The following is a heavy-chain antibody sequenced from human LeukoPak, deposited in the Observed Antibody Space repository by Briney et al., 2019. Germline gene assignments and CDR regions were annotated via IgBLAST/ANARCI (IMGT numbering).Heavy chain of an antibody. CDR2: ISGSGGST. CDR3: AKGQTTVTTFYYFDY. V-gene: IGHV3-23*01. CDR1: GSTFSSYA. D-gene: IGHD4-17*01. J-gene: IGHJ4*02. Sequence: GGSLRLSCAASGSTFSSYAMSWVRQAPGKGLEWVSAISGSGGSTYYADSVKGRFTISRDNSKNTLYLQMNSLRAEDTAVYYCAKGQTTVTTFYYFDYWGQGTLVTVSS.